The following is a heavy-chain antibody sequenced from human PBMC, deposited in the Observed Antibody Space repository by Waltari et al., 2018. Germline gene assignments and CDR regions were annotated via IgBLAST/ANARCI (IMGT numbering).Heavy chain of an antibody. J-gene: IGHJ5*02. Sequence: QLQLQESGPGLVKPSETLSLTCTVSGGSISSSSYYWGWIRQPPGKGLEWIGSIYYSGSTYYNPSLKMRGTNSVDTSKNQFSLKLSSVTAADTAVYYCAREGYYDFWSGYYWFDPWGQGTLVTVSS. CDR1: GGSISSSSYY. CDR2: IYYSGST. V-gene: IGHV4-39*07. CDR3: AREGYYDFWSGYYWFDP. D-gene: IGHD3-3*01.